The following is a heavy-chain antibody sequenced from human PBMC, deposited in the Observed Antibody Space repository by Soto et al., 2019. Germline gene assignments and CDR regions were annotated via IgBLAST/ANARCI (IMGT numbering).Heavy chain of an antibody. J-gene: IGHJ6*02. CDR2: IYPGDSDT. Sequence: PGEPLKISCQSSGYSFTSYWIVWVRQMPGKGLEWMGIIYPGDSDTRYSPSFQGQVTISADKSISTAYLQWSSLKASDTAMYYCARGSSSFLDYYYYGMDVWGQGTTVTVSS. CDR1: GYSFTSYW. D-gene: IGHD6-13*01. CDR3: ARGSSSFLDYYYYGMDV. V-gene: IGHV5-51*01.